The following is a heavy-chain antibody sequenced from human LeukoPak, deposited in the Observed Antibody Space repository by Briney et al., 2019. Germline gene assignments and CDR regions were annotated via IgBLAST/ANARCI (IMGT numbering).Heavy chain of an antibody. V-gene: IGHV3-7*01. CDR1: GFTFRNYW. J-gene: IGHJ5*02. CDR3: ARDWDGSGTVFDL. Sequence: GGSLRLTCAASGFTFRNYWMSWVRQAPGKGLEWVANIKTDGSQKYYVDSVGGRFAISRDNAKSSLYLQMNSLRVEDTAVYHCARDWDGSGTVFDLWGQGTLVTVSS. D-gene: IGHD3-10*01. CDR2: IKTDGSQK.